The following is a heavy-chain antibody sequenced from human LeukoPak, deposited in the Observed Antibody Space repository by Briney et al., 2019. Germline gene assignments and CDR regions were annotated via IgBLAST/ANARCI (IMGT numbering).Heavy chain of an antibody. CDR3: TRVPDYGDPTTDY. V-gene: IGHV3-49*03. Sequence: GGSLRLSCTAFGFTFGDYAMSWFRQAPGKGLEWVGFIRSKAYGGTTEYAASVKGRFTISRDDSKSIAYLQMNSLKTEDTAVYSCTRVPDYGDPTTDYWGQGTLVTVSS. CDR1: GFTFGDYA. CDR2: IRSKAYGGTT. D-gene: IGHD4-17*01. J-gene: IGHJ4*02.